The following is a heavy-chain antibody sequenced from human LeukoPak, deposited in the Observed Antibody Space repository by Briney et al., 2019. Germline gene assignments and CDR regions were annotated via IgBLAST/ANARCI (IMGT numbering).Heavy chain of an antibody. V-gene: IGHV3-23*01. D-gene: IGHD3-16*01. J-gene: IGHJ3*02. CDR1: GFTFSSYA. CDR2: ISGSGGST. Sequence: GGSLRLSCAASGFTFSSYAMSWVRLAPGKGLEWVSAISGSGGSTYYADSVKGRFTISRDNSKNTLYLQMNSLRAEDTAVYYCAKDGGPVDAFDIWGQGTMVTVSS. CDR3: AKDGGPVDAFDI.